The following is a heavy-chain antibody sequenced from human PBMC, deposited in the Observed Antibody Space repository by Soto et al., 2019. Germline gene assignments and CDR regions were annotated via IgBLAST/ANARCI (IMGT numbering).Heavy chain of an antibody. V-gene: IGHV1-69*06. CDR3: ARDYALDITMVRNNCFDP. Sequence: VKVSCKASGGTFSSYAISWVRQAPGQGLEWMGGIIPIFGTANYAQKFQGRVTITADKSTSTAYMELSSLRSEDTAVYYCARDYALDITMVRNNCFDPWRQRTLVTVSS. CDR2: IIPIFGTA. CDR1: GGTFSSYA. J-gene: IGHJ5*02. D-gene: IGHD3-10*01.